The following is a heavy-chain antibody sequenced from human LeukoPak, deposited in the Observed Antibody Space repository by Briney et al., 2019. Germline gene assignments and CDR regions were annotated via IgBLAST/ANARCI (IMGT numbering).Heavy chain of an antibody. D-gene: IGHD3-9*01. CDR2: ISAYNGNT. V-gene: IGHV1-18*01. CDR3: ARRNGDYDILTGLEDY. CDR1: GYTFTSYG. J-gene: IGHJ4*02. Sequence: ASVKVSCKASGYTFTSYGISWVRQAPGQGLEGMGWISAYNGNTNYAQKLQGRVTMTTDTSTSTAYMELRSLRSDDTAVYYCARRNGDYDILTGLEDYWGQGTLVTVSS.